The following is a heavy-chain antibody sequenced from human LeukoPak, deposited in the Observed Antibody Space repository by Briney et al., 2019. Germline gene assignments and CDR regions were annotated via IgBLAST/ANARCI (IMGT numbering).Heavy chain of an antibody. CDR3: AKDGGTHFDH. D-gene: IGHD1-26*01. V-gene: IGHV3-30*02. CDR1: GFTFSSYA. CDR2: IRYDGSNK. J-gene: IGHJ4*02. Sequence: GGSLRLSCAASGFTFSSYAMSWVRQAPGKGLEWVAFIRYDGSNKYYADSVKGRFTISRDNAQNSLTLHMNTLRADDTAVYYCAKDGGTHFDHWGQGTLVTVSS.